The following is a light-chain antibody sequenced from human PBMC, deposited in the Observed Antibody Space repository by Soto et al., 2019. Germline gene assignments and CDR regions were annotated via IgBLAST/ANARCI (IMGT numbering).Light chain of an antibody. J-gene: IGKJ1*01. V-gene: IGKV1-5*03. CDR1: QSISSW. Sequence: DIQMTQSPSTLSASVGDRVTITCRASQSISSWLAWYQQKPGKAPKLLIYKASSLESGVPSRFSGSGSGTEFTLTISSLQPDDFATYYCKQYNSYSWTVGQGTKVEIK. CDR2: KAS. CDR3: KQYNSYSWT.